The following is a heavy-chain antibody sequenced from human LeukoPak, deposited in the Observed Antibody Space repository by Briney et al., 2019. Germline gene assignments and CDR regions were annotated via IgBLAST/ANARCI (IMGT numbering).Heavy chain of an antibody. V-gene: IGHV3-23*01. J-gene: IGHJ4*02. CDR3: ANHELFGVVTSYFGY. Sequence: QTGGSLRLSCAASGFAFSSYAMSWVRQAPGKGLEWVSAISGSGGSTYYADSVKGRFTISRDNSKNTLYLQMNSLRAEDTAVYYCANHELFGVVTSYFGYWGQGTLVTVSS. D-gene: IGHD3-3*01. CDR2: ISGSGGST. CDR1: GFAFSSYA.